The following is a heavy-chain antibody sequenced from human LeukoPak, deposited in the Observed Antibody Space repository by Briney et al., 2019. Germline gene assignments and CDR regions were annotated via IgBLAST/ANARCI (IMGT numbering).Heavy chain of an antibody. D-gene: IGHD6-13*01. V-gene: IGHV3-23*01. Sequence: AGGSLRLSCAASGFTFSSYGMSWVRQAPGKGLEWVSAISATGGTTYYADSVKGRFTISRDNSKNTLFLQMNSLRAEDAAVYYCAVTGYSSRSPNVWGQGTMVTVSS. CDR1: GFTFSSYG. J-gene: IGHJ3*01. CDR2: ISATGGTT. CDR3: AVTGYSSRSPNV.